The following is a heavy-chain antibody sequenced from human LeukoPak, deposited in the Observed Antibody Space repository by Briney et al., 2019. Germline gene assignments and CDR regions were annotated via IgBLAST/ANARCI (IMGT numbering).Heavy chain of an antibody. CDR2: IYHSGST. CDR1: GGSISSGGYS. V-gene: IGHV4-30-2*01. Sequence: PSQTLSLTCGVSGGSISSGGYSWSWIRQPPGKGLEWIGYIYHSGSTYYNLSLKSRVTISVDRSKNQFSLKLSSVTAADTAVYYCARAYPYDSSGYYYGYWGQGTLVTVSS. J-gene: IGHJ4*02. CDR3: ARAYPYDSSGYYYGY. D-gene: IGHD3-22*01.